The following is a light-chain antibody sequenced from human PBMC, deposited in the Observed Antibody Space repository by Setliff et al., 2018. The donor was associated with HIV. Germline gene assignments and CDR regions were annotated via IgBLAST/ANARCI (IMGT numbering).Light chain of an antibody. J-gene: IGLJ1*01. CDR2: SFT. V-gene: IGLV1-40*01. CDR3: QSYDSSLSGYV. Sequence: QSVLTQPPSVSGAPGQRVTISCTGSSSNIGAGFDVHWYQQFPGTAPKLLIYSFTNRPSGVPGRFSGSKSGTSASLAIAGLQAEDEADYYCQSYDSSLSGYVFGTGTKGTV. CDR1: SSNIGAGFD.